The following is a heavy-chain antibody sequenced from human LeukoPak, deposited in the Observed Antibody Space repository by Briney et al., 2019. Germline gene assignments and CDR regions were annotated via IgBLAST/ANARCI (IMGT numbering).Heavy chain of an antibody. V-gene: IGHV3-48*03. D-gene: IGHD2-2*01. CDR1: GFTVSSFE. CDR2: ISSSGGTM. Sequence: GGSLRLSCEASGFTVSSFEINWVRQAPGKGLEWVSYISSSGGTMDYADSVKGRFTISRDNAKNSLYLQMNSLRAEDTALYYCARDLQASINWFDPWGQGTLVTVSS. CDR3: ARDLQASINWFDP. J-gene: IGHJ5*02.